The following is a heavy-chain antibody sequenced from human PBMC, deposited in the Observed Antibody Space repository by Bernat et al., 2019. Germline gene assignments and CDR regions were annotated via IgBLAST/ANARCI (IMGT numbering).Heavy chain of an antibody. CDR2: ISYDGSNK. D-gene: IGHD2-15*01. V-gene: IGHV3-30*18. Sequence: QVQLVESGGGVVQPGRSLRLSCAASGFTFSSYGMHWVRQAPGKGLEWVAVISYDGSNKYYADSVKGRFTISRDNSKNTLYLQMNSLRAEDTAVYYCAKEGRYCSGGSCTLSFDYWGQGTLVTVSS. J-gene: IGHJ4*02. CDR1: GFTFSSYG. CDR3: AKEGRYCSGGSCTLSFDY.